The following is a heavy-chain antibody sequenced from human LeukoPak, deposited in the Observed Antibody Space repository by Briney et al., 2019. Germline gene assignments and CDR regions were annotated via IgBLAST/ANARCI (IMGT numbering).Heavy chain of an antibody. CDR2: IYYSGST. J-gene: IGHJ5*02. CDR3: ARHGGMWPLNWFDP. Sequence: SETLSLTCTVSGGSISSSSYYWGWIRQPPGKGLEWIGSIYYSGSTYYNPSLKSRVTISVDTSKNQFSLKLSSVTAADTAVYYCARHGGMWPLNWFDPWGQGTLVTVSS. D-gene: IGHD3-16*01. CDR1: GGSISSSSYY. V-gene: IGHV4-39*01.